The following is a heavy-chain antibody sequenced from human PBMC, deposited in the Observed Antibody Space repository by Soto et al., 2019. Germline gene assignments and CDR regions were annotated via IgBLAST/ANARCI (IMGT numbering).Heavy chain of an antibody. CDR1: GGTFSSYA. CDR2: IIPIFATA. CDR3: ARHHYGMDV. V-gene: IGHV1-69*13. J-gene: IGHJ6*02. Sequence: SVKVSCKASGGTFSSYAINWVRQAPGQGLEWMGGIIPIFATADYAQKFQGRVTITADESTSTAYMELSSLRSEDTAMYYCARHHYGMDVWGQGTTVTVSS.